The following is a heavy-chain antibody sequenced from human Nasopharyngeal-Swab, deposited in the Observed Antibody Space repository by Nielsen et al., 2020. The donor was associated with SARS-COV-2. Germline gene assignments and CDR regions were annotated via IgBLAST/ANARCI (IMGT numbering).Heavy chain of an antibody. J-gene: IGHJ3*02. V-gene: IGHV1-18*04. D-gene: IGHD3-3*01. Sequence: ASVKVSCKASGYTFTSYGFFWVRQAPGHGLEWMGWVSTYNGNTNYAQKFQGRVSMTTDTSTSTAYMELRSLRSDDTAVYYCASEGSGVFGVVIYAFDIWGPGTLVTVSS. CDR2: VSTYNGNT. CDR1: GYTFTSYG. CDR3: ASEGSGVFGVVIYAFDI.